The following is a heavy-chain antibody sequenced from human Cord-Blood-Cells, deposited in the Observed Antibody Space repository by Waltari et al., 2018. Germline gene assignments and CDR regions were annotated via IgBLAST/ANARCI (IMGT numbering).Heavy chain of an antibody. CDR3: AGIVVVTADAFDI. D-gene: IGHD2-21*02. Sequence: QVQLVQSGAEVKKPGASVQVCCKASGYTFTGSYMHWVRQAPGQGLEWMGWINPNSGGTNYAQKFQGRVTMTRDTSISTAYMELSRLRSDDTAVYYCAGIVVVTADAFDIWGQGTMVTVSS. CDR2: INPNSGGT. CDR1: GYTFTGSY. J-gene: IGHJ3*02. V-gene: IGHV1-2*02.